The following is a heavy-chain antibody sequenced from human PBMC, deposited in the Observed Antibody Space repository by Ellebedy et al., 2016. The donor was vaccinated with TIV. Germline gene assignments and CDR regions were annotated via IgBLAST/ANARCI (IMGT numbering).Heavy chain of an antibody. Sequence: ASVKVSXKASSYTFTSYGISWVRQAPGQGLEWMGWISAYNGNTNYAQKLQGRVTMTTDTSTSTAYMELRSLRSDDTAVYYCATSISPQAAAGTGNYYYGMDVWGQGTTVTVSS. CDR2: ISAYNGNT. CDR3: ATSISPQAAAGTGNYYYGMDV. CDR1: SYTFTSYG. J-gene: IGHJ6*02. D-gene: IGHD6-13*01. V-gene: IGHV1-18*04.